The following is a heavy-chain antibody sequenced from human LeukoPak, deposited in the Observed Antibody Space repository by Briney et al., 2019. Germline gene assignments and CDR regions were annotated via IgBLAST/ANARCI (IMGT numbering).Heavy chain of an antibody. Sequence: PSETLSLTCAVYGGSFSGYYWSWIRQPPGKGLEWIGEINHSGSTNYNPSLKSRVTISVDTSKNQFSLKLSSVTAADTAVYYCARGGGKYHHITSWSSLIKYYFDYWGQGTQVTVSS. J-gene: IGHJ4*02. D-gene: IGHD3-10*01. CDR2: INHSGST. CDR1: GGSFSGYY. V-gene: IGHV4-34*01. CDR3: ARGGGKYHHITSWSSLIKYYFDY.